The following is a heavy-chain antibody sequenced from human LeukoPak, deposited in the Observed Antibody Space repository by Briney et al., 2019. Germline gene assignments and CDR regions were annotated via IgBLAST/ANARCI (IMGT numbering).Heavy chain of an antibody. CDR2: IEQDGSEK. D-gene: IGHD5/OR15-5a*01. Sequence: PGGSLRLSCAASGFTISSYWMSWVRQAPGKGLEWVANIEQDGSEKNYVDSVKGRFTVSRDNANNSLYLQMDSLRAEDTAVYYCARARVCDIWGQGTMVTISS. CDR3: ARARVCDI. CDR1: GFTISSYW. J-gene: IGHJ3*02. V-gene: IGHV3-7*04.